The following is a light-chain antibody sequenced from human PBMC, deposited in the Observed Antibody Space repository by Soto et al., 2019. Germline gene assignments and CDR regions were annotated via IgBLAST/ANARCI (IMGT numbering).Light chain of an antibody. CDR2: GAS. CDR1: QSVSSN. CDR3: QQYNNWPRT. J-gene: IGKJ1*01. V-gene: IGKV3-15*01. Sequence: EIVMTQSPATLSVSLGERVTLSCRASQSVSSNLAWYQQKPGQAPRLLIYGASTRATGIPARFSCSGSGTEFTLTSSSLQSEYFAVYYCQQYNNWPRTFGQGTKVEIK.